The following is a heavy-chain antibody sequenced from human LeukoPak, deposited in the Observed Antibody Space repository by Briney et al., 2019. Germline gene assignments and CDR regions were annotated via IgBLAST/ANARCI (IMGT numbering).Heavy chain of an antibody. CDR1: GYTFTSYG. J-gene: IGHJ4*02. D-gene: IGHD3-22*01. V-gene: IGHV1-18*01. Sequence: ASVKVSCKASGYTFTSYGISWVRQAPGQGLEWMGWISAYNGNTNYAQKLQGRVTMTTDTSTSTAYMELSSLRSDDTAVYYCARDRSYYDSSGYQDYWGQGTLVTVSS. CDR2: ISAYNGNT. CDR3: ARDRSYYDSSGYQDY.